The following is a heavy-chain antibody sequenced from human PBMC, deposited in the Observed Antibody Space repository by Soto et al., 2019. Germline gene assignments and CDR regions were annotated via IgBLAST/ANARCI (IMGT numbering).Heavy chain of an antibody. J-gene: IGHJ4*02. CDR3: ARGYSSGPDY. Sequence: GGSLRLSCAASGFTVSSSYMTWVRQAPGKGLEWVSVMYSAGNTYYADSVKGRFTISRDNSKNTVYLQMNSLRAEDTAVYYCARGYSSGPDYWGEGSLVTVYS. V-gene: IGHV3-53*03. D-gene: IGHD6-19*01. CDR2: MYSAGNT. CDR1: GFTVSSSY.